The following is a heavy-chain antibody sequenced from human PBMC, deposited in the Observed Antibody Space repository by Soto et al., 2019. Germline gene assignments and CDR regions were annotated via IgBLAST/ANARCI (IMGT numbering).Heavy chain of an antibody. CDR2: INPNSGGT. D-gene: IGHD4-17*01. V-gene: IGHV1-2*02. Sequence: AASVKVSCKASGYTFTGYYMHWVRQAPGQGLEWMGWINPNSGGTNYAQKFQGRVTMTRDTSISTAYMELSRLRSDDAAVYYCAREVVTTVTNYYYYGMDVWGQGTTVTSP. CDR3: AREVVTTVTNYYYYGMDV. CDR1: GYTFTGYY. J-gene: IGHJ6*02.